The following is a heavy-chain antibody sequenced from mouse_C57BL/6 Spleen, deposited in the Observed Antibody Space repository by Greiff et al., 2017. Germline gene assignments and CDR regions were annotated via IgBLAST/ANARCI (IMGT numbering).Heavy chain of an antibody. CDR3: ARSTLVPTGAMGY. CDR2: IDPEDGDT. J-gene: IGHJ4*01. D-gene: IGHD1-1*01. V-gene: IGHV14-2*01. Sequence: VQLQQSGAELVKPGASVKLSCTASGFNIKDYYMHWVKQRPEQGLEWIGRIDPEDGDTKYAPKFQGKATITADTSSNTAYLQLSSLTSEDPAVYYCARSTLVPTGAMGYWGQGTSATVSS. CDR1: GFNIKDYY.